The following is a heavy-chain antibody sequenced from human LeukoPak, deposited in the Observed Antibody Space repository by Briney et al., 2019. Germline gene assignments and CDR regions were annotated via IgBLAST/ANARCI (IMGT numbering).Heavy chain of an antibody. V-gene: IGHV3-11*01. J-gene: IGHJ3*02. CDR3: ARPPGEQLGAFDI. CDR2: ISSSGSTI. CDR1: GFTFSDYY. Sequence: GGSLRLSCAASGFTFSDYYMGWIRQAPGKGLEWVSYISSSGSTIYYADSVKGRFPISRDNDKNSLYLQMNSLRAEDTAVYYCARPPGEQLGAFDIWGQGTMVTVSS. D-gene: IGHD6-6*01.